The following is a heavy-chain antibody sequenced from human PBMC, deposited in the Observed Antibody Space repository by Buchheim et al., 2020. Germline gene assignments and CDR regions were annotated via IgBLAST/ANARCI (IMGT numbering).Heavy chain of an antibody. Sequence: QVQLVESGGGVVQPGGSLRLSCAASGFVFRTYGMHWVRQAPGKGLEWVAVISYNGTNKYYADSVKGQFTISRDNSKNTLYLQMNSLRAEDTAVYYCAKTPRIKIFGVVDYWGRGTL. J-gene: IGHJ4*02. V-gene: IGHV3-30*18. CDR1: GFVFRTYG. D-gene: IGHD3-3*01. CDR2: ISYNGTNK. CDR3: AKTPRIKIFGVVDY.